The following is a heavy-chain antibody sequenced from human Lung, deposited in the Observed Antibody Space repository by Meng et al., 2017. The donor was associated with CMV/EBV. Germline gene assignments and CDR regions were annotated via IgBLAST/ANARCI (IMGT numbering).Heavy chain of an antibody. Sequence: GQSQGLGPGLVKPSGTLSLTCGVSGVSISSNIRWTWVRQPPGKGLEWIGDIDDSGSTNYNPSLNSRISISLDKSKNHFSLKVNSVTAADTAVYYCARGKQDAWELLAYWGQGALVTVSS. CDR3: ARGKQDAWELLAY. CDR2: IDDSGST. CDR1: GVSISSNIR. D-gene: IGHD1-26*01. J-gene: IGHJ4*02. V-gene: IGHV4-4*02.